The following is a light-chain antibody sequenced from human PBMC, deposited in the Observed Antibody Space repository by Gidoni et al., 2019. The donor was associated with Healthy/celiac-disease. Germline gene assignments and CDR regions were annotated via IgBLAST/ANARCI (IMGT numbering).Light chain of an antibody. CDR3: QQRYSTPLT. CDR2: AAS. V-gene: IGKV1-39*01. CDR1: QSIRNS. Sequence: DIQMTQSPSSLSSSVVDRVTITCRASQSIRNSLNWYQQKPGKAPTLLIYAASSLQSVVPAMFSGSGSVTDFTLTISSLQPEDFATYYCQQRYSTPLTFGGGTKVEIK. J-gene: IGKJ4*01.